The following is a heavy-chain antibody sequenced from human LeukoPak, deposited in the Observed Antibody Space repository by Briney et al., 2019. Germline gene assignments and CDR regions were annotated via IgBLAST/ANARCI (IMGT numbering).Heavy chain of an antibody. D-gene: IGHD3-9*01. J-gene: IGHJ4*02. CDR1: GGSISNKY. CDR3: ASHGRYFDWLIDY. CDR2: IYYSGST. V-gene: IGHV4-59*05. Sequence: SETLSLTCTVSGGSISNKYWSWIRQPPGKGLEWIGSIYYSGSTYYNPSLKSRVTISVDTSKNQFSLKLSSVTAADTAVYYCASHGRYFDWLIDYWGQGTLVTVSS.